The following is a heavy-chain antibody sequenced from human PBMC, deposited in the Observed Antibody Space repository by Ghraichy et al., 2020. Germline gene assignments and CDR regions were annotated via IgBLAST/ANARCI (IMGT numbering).Heavy chain of an antibody. J-gene: IGHJ4*02. D-gene: IGHD1-26*01. CDR1: GGSITSYY. V-gene: IGHV4-59*01. CDR3: ASLYSGSAHFDY. Sequence: SETLSLTCTVSGGSITSYYWSWIRQPPGEGLEWIVYIYYSESTNYNPSLKSRVTISVDTSKNQFSLKLSSVTAADTAVYYCASLYSGSAHFDYWGQGTLVTVSS. CDR2: IYYSEST.